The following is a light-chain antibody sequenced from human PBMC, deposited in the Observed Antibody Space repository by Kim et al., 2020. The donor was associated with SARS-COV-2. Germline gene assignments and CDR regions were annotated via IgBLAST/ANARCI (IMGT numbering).Light chain of an antibody. CDR3: QHYNYWSSLT. J-gene: IGKJ4*01. Sequence: EVVMTQSPATLSVSPGERAALSCRASQSVSNNLAWYQQKPGQAPRLLIHGASARATGVPGRFSGSGSGTEFTLTISSLQSEDFAVYYCQHYNYWSSLTFGGGTKVEI. V-gene: IGKV3-15*01. CDR1: QSVSNN. CDR2: GAS.